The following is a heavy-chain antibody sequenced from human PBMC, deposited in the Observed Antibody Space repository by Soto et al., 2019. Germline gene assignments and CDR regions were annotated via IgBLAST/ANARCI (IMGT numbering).Heavy chain of an antibody. CDR3: ARIRDSSSWYTGHAFDI. D-gene: IGHD6-13*01. CDR1: GFSLSTSGMC. Sequence: SGPTLVNPTQTLTLTCTFSGFSLSTSGMCVSWIRQPPGKALEWLARIDWDDDKYYSTSLKTRLTISKDTSKNQVVLTMTNMDPVDTAMYYCARIRDSSSWYTGHAFDIWGQGTMVTVSS. V-gene: IGHV2-70*11. J-gene: IGHJ3*02. CDR2: IDWDDDK.